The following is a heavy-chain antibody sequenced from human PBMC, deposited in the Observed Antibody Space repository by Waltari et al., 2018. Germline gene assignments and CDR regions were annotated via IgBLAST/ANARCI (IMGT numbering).Heavy chain of an antibody. CDR2: LFHTGSP. D-gene: IGHD2-21*01. J-gene: IGHJ5*02. CDR3: ARASIAVMGAPYGFDP. Sequence: QVQLRESGPGLVKPSETLSLTCAVSGDAIKSGYYWSWIRRSPGRGLEWIGTLFHTGSPPSNRAGNTRRSMSGDTSNSHFSLNLSSGSAADAAVYYCARASIAVMGAPYGFDPWGQGVLVTVSS. CDR1: GDAIKSGYY. V-gene: IGHV4-38-2*01.